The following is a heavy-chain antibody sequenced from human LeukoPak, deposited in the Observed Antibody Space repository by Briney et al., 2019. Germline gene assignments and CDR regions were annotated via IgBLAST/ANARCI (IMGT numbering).Heavy chain of an antibody. CDR2: INHSGST. D-gene: IGHD4-17*01. J-gene: IGHJ4*02. CDR3: ARDWYAYGALDY. CDR1: GGSFSGYY. V-gene: IGHV4-34*01. Sequence: SETLSLTCAVYGGSFSGYYWSWIRQPPGKGLEWIGEINHSGSTNYNPSLKSRVTISVDTSKNQFSLKLSSVTAADTAVYYCARDWYAYGALDYWGQGTLVTVSS.